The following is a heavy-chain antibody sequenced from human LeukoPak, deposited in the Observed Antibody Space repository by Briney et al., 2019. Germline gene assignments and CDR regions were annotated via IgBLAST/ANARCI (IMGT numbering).Heavy chain of an antibody. Sequence: GGTLRLSCAASGFTFSSYGMSWVRQAPGKGLEWVSAISGSGGSTYYADSVKGRFTISRDNSKNTLYLQMNSLRAEDTAVYYCAKGTGGYVFDYWGQGTLVTVSS. CDR2: ISGSGGST. CDR1: GFTFSSYG. J-gene: IGHJ4*02. CDR3: AKGTGGYVFDY. V-gene: IGHV3-23*01. D-gene: IGHD1-1*01.